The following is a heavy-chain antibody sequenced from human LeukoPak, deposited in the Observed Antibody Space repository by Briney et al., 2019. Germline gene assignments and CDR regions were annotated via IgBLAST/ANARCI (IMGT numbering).Heavy chain of an antibody. V-gene: IGHV4-59*08. CDR2: IYYSGST. CDR3: ARSVRGAMSGYYYYMDV. CDR1: GGSFSGYY. Sequence: SETLSLTCAVYGGSFSGYYWSWIRQPPGKGLEWIGYIYYSGSTNYKSSLKSRVTISVDTSKNQFSLKLSSVTAADTAVYYCARSVRGAMSGYYYYMDVWGKGTTVTISS. D-gene: IGHD3-10*01. J-gene: IGHJ6*03.